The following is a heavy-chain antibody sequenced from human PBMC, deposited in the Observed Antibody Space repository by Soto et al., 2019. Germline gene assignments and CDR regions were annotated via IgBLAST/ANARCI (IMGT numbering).Heavy chain of an antibody. V-gene: IGHV4-31*03. CDR3: AREVLFFWFGESTPNCFVL. D-gene: IGHD3-10*01. Sequence: PSETLSLTCTVSGGSISSGGYYWSWIRQHPGKGLEWIGYIYYSGSTYYNPSLKSRVTISVATSKNQFSLKLSSVTAADTAVYYCAREVLFFWFGESTPNCFVLWGQGILVNVFS. CDR1: GGSISSGGYY. CDR2: IYYSGST. J-gene: IGHJ5*02.